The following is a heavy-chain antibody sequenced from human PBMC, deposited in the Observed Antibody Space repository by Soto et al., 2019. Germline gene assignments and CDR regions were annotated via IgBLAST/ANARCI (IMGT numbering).Heavy chain of an antibody. Sequence: SGPTLVNPTQTLTLTCTFSGFSLSTSGMCVSWIRQPPGKALEWLARIDWDDDKYYSTSLKTRLTISKDTSKNQVVLTMTNMDPVDTATYYCARSYSSSWHYYFXYWGQGTLVTVSS. V-gene: IGHV2-70*11. CDR3: ARSYSSSWHYYFXY. CDR2: IDWDDDK. D-gene: IGHD6-13*01. CDR1: GFSLSTSGMC. J-gene: IGHJ4*02.